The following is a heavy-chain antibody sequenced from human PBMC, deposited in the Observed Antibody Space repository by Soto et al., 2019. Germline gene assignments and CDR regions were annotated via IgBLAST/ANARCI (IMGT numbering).Heavy chain of an antibody. CDR3: ARVLSISAICYTGSRPFFDY. D-gene: IGHD3-16*02. J-gene: IGHJ4*02. V-gene: IGHV5-51*01. CDR1: GYKFSSYW. Sequence: PGESLKISCKASGYKFSSYWIAWLRQVPGKGLEWMGVIYPAASDARYSPSFQGQVTISVDNSISTAYLQWSSLKASDTAMYYCARVLSISAICYTGSRPFFDYWGQGALVTVSS. CDR2: IYPAASDA.